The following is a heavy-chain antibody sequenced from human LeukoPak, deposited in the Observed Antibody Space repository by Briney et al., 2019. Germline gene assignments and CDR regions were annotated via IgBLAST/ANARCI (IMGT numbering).Heavy chain of an antibody. CDR3: ARALGYCSGGSCTRGYNWFDP. CDR1: GDSISGNDYY. J-gene: IGHJ5*02. V-gene: IGHV4-39*01. CDR2: IYYGGST. D-gene: IGHD2-15*01. Sequence: SETLSLTCTVSGDSISGNDYYWGWIRQPPGKGLEWIGSIYYGGSTYYNPSLKSRVIISVDTSMNQFSLKLSFVTTADTAVYYCARALGYCSGGSCTRGYNWFDPWGQGTLVTVPS.